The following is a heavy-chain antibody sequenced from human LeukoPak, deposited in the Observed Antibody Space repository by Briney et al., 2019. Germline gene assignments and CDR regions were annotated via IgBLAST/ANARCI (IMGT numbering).Heavy chain of an antibody. Sequence: GGSLRLSCAASGFTFSSYSMNWVRQAPGKGLEWVSSISSSSSYIYYADSVKGRFTISRDNAKNTLYLQMNSLRAEDTAVYYCARENDAEDIDYWGQGTLVTVSS. CDR1: GFTFSSYS. D-gene: IGHD2-15*01. V-gene: IGHV3-21*01. CDR2: ISSSSSYI. CDR3: ARENDAEDIDY. J-gene: IGHJ4*02.